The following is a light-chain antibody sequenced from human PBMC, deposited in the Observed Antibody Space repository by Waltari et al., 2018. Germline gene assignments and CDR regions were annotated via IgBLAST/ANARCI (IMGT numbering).Light chain of an antibody. J-gene: IGLJ7*01. CDR1: SSNIGNNY. CDR3: GTWDSSLSGAV. V-gene: IGLV1-51*02. CDR2: ETT. Sequence: QSVLTQPPSVSAAPGQRVTISCSGGSSNIGNNYVSWYRQFPGTAPKLPIYETTVLPSGIPGRFSGSKSGTSATLDITGLQAGDEADYYCGTWDSSLSGAVFGGGTHLTVL.